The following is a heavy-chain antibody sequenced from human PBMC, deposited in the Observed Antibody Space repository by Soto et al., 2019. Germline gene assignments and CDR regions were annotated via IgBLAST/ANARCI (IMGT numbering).Heavy chain of an antibody. V-gene: IGHV3-23*01. CDR2: ISGRDDST. D-gene: IGHD6-13*01. CDR3: ARDRERDAWYEGY. CDR1: GFSFSSYA. Sequence: GGSLRVSCVASGFSFSSYAMSWVRQAPGKGLEWVSVISGRDDSTYYADSVKGRFTISRDNSKNTLYLQMNSLRAEDTAVYYCARDRERDAWYEGYWGQGTLVTVSS. J-gene: IGHJ4*02.